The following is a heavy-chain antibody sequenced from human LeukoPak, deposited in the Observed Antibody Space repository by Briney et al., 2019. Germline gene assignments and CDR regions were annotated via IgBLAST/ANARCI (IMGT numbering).Heavy chain of an antibody. CDR2: IIPIFGTA. CDR1: GGTFSSYA. CDR3: AGDSLSSHYYGSGSYYGDAFDI. D-gene: IGHD3-10*01. J-gene: IGHJ3*02. V-gene: IGHV1-69*13. Sequence: SVKVSCKASGGTFSSYAISWVRQAPGQGLEWMGGIIPIFGTANYAQKFQGRVTITADESTSTAYMELSSLRSEDTAVYYCAGDSLSSHYYGSGSYYGDAFDIWGQGTMVTVSS.